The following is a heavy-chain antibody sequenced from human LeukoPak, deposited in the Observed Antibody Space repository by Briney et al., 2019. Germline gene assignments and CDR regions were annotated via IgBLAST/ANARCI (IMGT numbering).Heavy chain of an antibody. J-gene: IGHJ5*02. V-gene: IGHV3-9*01. Sequence: GGSLRLSCAASGFTFDDYAMHWVRQAPGKGLEWVSGISWNSGSIGYADSVKGRFTISRDNAKNSLYLQMNSLRAEDTALYYCAEGHGSGSVIKNNWFDPWGQGTLVTVSS. CDR1: GFTFDDYA. D-gene: IGHD3-10*01. CDR3: AEGHGSGSVIKNNWFDP. CDR2: ISWNSGSI.